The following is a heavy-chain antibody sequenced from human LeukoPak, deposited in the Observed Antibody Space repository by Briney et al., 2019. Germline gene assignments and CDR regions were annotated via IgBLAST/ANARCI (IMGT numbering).Heavy chain of an antibody. D-gene: IGHD2-15*01. CDR1: GFTFSSFW. V-gene: IGHV3-7*05. CDR2: IKQDGSVK. CDR3: ARDGGPCRGGNCYDAFDV. J-gene: IGHJ3*01. Sequence: GGSLRLSCAASGFTFSSFWMTWFRQAPGKGLEWVANIKQDGSVKNYEDSVKGRFTISRDNAKNSLCLQMDSLRAEDTAVYYCARDGGPCRGGNCYDAFDVWGQGTMVTVSS.